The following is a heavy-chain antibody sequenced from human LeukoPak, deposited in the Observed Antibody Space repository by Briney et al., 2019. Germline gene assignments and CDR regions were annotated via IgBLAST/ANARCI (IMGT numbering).Heavy chain of an antibody. Sequence: GRSLRLSCAASGFIFSSYWMHWVRQAPGKGLVWVSRINSDGSSTSYADSVKGRFTISRDNAKNTLYLQMNSLRAEDTAVYYCARGTVTLTYYYGMDVWGQGTTVTVSS. V-gene: IGHV3-74*01. CDR3: ARGTVTLTYYYGMDV. D-gene: IGHD4-11*01. CDR1: GFIFSSYW. J-gene: IGHJ6*02. CDR2: INSDGSST.